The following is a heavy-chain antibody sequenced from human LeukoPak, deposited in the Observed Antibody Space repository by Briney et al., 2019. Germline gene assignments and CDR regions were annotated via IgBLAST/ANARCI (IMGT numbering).Heavy chain of an antibody. V-gene: IGHV4-59*08. Sequence: SETLSLTCTVSGGSISSYYWSWIRQPPGKGLEWIGYIYYSGSTNYNPSLKSRVTISVDTSKNQFSLKLSSVTAADTAVYYCASGGYSSSSSYFDYWGQGTLVTVSS. CDR3: ASGGYSSSSSYFDY. CDR2: IYYSGST. CDR1: GGSISSYY. D-gene: IGHD6-6*01. J-gene: IGHJ4*02.